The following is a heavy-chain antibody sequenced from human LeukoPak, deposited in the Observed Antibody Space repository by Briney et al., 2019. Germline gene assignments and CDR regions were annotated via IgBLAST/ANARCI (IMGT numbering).Heavy chain of an antibody. J-gene: IGHJ4*02. Sequence: GGSLSLSCAASGFSFSKYWMSWVRQAPGKGLEWVANLKEEGSEKYYVDSVKGRFTISRDNARISLYLQMNSLRAEDTAVYYCASGRQLGYWGQGTLVTVSS. CDR1: GFSFSKYW. CDR3: ASGRQLGY. D-gene: IGHD6-13*01. V-gene: IGHV3-7*01. CDR2: LKEEGSEK.